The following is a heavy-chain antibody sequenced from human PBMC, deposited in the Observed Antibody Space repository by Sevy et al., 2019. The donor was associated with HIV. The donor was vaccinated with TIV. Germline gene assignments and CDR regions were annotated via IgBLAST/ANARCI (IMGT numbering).Heavy chain of an antibody. CDR3: AIEGTHRRRDY. CDR1: GFTFSSQA. Sequence: GGSLRLSCAASGFTFSSQAMSWVRQSPGKGQKWVSIISASGDHTYYADSVKGRFTISRDNSKNTLYLQINGLRAEDTAVYYCAIEGTHRRRDYGGRGTLVTVSS. J-gene: IGHJ4*02. V-gene: IGHV3-23*01. CDR2: ISASGDHT.